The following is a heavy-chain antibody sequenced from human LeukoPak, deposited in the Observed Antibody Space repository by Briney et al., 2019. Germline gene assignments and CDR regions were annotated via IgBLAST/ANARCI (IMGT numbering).Heavy chain of an antibody. D-gene: IGHD5-12*01. J-gene: IGHJ5*02. V-gene: IGHV3-23*01. Sequence: GGSLRLSCAASGFTFTTYAMSWVRQAPGKGLEWVSGISGTTGRTFYGDSVKGRFTVSRDNSRDTLYLQMNSLRVEDTAVYYCARGMVATGSWGQGTLVTVSS. CDR2: ISGTTGRT. CDR3: ARGMVATGS. CDR1: GFTFTTYA.